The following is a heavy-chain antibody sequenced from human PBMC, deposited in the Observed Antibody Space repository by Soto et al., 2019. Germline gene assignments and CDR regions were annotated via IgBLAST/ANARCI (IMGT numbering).Heavy chain of an antibody. CDR3: ARRGGGVRGNWFDP. D-gene: IGHD3-16*01. CDR2: INHSGST. CDR1: GGSFSGYY. Sequence: QVQLQQWGAGLLKPSETLSLTCAVYGGSFSGYYWSWIRQPPGKGLEWIGEINHSGSTNYNPSLTSRVTISVDTSKNQFSLKLSSVTAADTAVYYCARRGGGVRGNWFDPWGQGTLVTVSS. J-gene: IGHJ5*02. V-gene: IGHV4-34*01.